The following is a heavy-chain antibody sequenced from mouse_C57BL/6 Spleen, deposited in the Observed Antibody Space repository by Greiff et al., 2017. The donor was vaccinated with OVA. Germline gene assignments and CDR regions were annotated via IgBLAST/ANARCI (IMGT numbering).Heavy chain of an antibody. CDR3: ARDWDGGAWFAY. CDR1: GYAFSSYW. Sequence: VKLVESGAELVKPGASVKISCKASGYAFSSYWMNWVKQRPGKGLEWIGQIYPGDGDTNYNGKFKGKATLTADKSSSTAYMQLSSLTSEDSAVYFCARDWDGGAWFAYWGQGTLVTVSA. V-gene: IGHV1-80*01. CDR2: IYPGDGDT. D-gene: IGHD4-1*01. J-gene: IGHJ3*01.